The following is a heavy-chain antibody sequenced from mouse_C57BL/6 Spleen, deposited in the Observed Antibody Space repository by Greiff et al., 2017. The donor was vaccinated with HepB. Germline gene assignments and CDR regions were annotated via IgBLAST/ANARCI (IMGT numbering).Heavy chain of an antibody. CDR2: IYPGDGDT. V-gene: IGHV1-82*01. CDR1: GYAFSSSW. J-gene: IGHJ3*01. Sequence: VQRVESGPELVKPGASVKISCKASGYAFSSSWMNWVKQRPGKGLEWIGRIYPGDGDTNYNGKFKGKATLTADKSSSTAYMQLSSLTSEDSAVYFCAKENLSAYWGQGTLVTVSA. CDR3: AKENLSAY.